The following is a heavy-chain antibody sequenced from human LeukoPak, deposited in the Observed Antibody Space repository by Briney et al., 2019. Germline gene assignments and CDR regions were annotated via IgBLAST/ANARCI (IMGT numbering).Heavy chain of an antibody. CDR2: IYYSGST. D-gene: IGHD4-23*01. CDR1: GGSISSGGYY. Sequence: SETLSLTCTVSGGSISSGGYYWSWIRQHPGKGLEWIGYIYYSGSTYYNPSLKSRVTISVDTSKNQFSLKLSSVTAADTAVYYCPVHGNSPLFDYWGQGTLVTVSS. J-gene: IGHJ4*02. CDR3: PVHGNSPLFDY. V-gene: IGHV4-31*03.